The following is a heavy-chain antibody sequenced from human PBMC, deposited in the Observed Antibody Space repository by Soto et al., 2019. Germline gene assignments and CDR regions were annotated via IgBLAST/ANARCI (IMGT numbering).Heavy chain of an antibody. CDR1: GFTFSSYS. V-gene: IGHV3-21*01. J-gene: IGHJ6*02. CDR2: ISSSSSYI. D-gene: IGHD3-3*01. Sequence: GGSLRLSCAASGFTFSSYSMNWVRQAPGKGLEWVSSISSSSSYIYYADSVKGRFTISRDNAKNSLYLQMNSLRAEDTAVYYCARDDNTIFGVVYGMDVWGQGTTVTVSS. CDR3: ARDDNTIFGVVYGMDV.